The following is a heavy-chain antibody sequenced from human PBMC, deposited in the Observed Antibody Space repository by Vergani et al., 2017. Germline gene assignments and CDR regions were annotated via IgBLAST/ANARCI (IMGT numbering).Heavy chain of an antibody. CDR3: ARVNTETNGHLYYYYYMGV. V-gene: IGHV4-34*01. CDR1: GGSFTSYH. J-gene: IGHJ6*03. CDR2: IDHTGRP. Sequence: QVQLQQWGGGLFQPSETLSLTCVVNGGSFTSYHWTWIRQSPGEGLEWVGDIDHTGRPDYNPSRKSRLTMSVDKSRNQFPLMLNAVPTTDTAIYFCARVNTETNGHLYYYYYMGVWGQGTAVTVS. D-gene: IGHD4-11*01.